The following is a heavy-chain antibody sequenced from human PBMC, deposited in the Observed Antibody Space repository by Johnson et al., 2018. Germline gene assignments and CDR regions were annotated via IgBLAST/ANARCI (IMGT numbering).Heavy chain of an antibody. CDR1: GFTFDDYA. Sequence: EVQLVESGGGLVQPGGSLRLSCAASGFTFDDYAMHWVRQAPGKGLEWVSGISWNSGSIGYADSVKGRFTNSRDNAKNSLYLQMNSLRAEDTALYYCAKDNYGSSAPMGAFDIWGQGTMVTVSS. J-gene: IGHJ3*02. V-gene: IGHV3-9*01. CDR2: ISWNSGSI. D-gene: IGHD3-22*01. CDR3: AKDNYGSSAPMGAFDI.